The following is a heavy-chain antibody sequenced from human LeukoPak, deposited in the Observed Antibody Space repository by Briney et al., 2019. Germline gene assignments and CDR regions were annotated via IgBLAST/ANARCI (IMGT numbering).Heavy chain of an antibody. CDR2: IQYDGNIK. J-gene: IGHJ4*02. CDR3: AKEVFRNYLFDY. CDR1: GFTFSSYG. Sequence: PGGSLRLSCAASGFTFSSYGMHWVRQAPGKGLEGVAFIQYDGNIKYYTDSVKGRFTISRDNSKNTVYLQMNSLRPEDTAVYYCAKEVFRNYLFDYWGQGTLVTVSS. D-gene: IGHD1-7*01. V-gene: IGHV3-30*02.